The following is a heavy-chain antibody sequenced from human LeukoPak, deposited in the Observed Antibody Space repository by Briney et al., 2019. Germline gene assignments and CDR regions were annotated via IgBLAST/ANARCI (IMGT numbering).Heavy chain of an antibody. J-gene: IGHJ6*02. V-gene: IGHV1-8*02. CDR2: MNPNSGNT. Sequence: GASVKVSCKASGGTFSSYAISWVRQAPGQGLEWMGWMNPNSGNTGYAQKFQGRVTMTRNTSISTAYMELSSLRSEDTAVYYCARGELRGSVYYGMDVWGQGTTVTVSS. CDR1: GGTFSSYA. D-gene: IGHD1-7*01. CDR3: ARGELRGSVYYGMDV.